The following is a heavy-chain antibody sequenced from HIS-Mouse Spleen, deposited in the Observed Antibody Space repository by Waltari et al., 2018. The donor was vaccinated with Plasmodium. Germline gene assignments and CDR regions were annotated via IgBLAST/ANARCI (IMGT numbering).Heavy chain of an antibody. CDR1: GFTVGSNY. CDR2: IYSGGST. Sequence: EVQLVETGGGLIQPGGSLRLSCAASGFTVGSNYMTWVRPAPGKGLEWVSVIYSGGSTYYADSVKGRFTISRDNSKNTLYLQMNSLRAEDTAVYYCARGNSGYSSSWYLFDYWGQGTLVTVSS. D-gene: IGHD6-13*01. J-gene: IGHJ4*02. CDR3: ARGNSGYSSSWYLFDY. V-gene: IGHV3-53*02.